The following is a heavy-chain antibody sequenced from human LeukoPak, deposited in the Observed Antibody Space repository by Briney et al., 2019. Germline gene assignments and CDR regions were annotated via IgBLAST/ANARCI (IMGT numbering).Heavy chain of an antibody. V-gene: IGHV4-59*08. Sequence: SETLSLTCTVSGGSISNYYWSWIRQPPGKELEWIGYIYYSGSTNYNPSLTSRVTISVDTSKNQFSLNLSSVTAADTAVYYCARPSRTGSGWDAFDIWGQGTMVTASS. J-gene: IGHJ3*02. CDR2: IYYSGST. CDR1: GGSISNYY. D-gene: IGHD3-22*01. CDR3: ARPSRTGSGWDAFDI.